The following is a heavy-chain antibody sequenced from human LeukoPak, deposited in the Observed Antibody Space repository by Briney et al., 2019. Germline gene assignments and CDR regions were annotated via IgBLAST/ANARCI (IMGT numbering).Heavy chain of an antibody. J-gene: IGHJ3*02. CDR2: IIPIFGTA. V-gene: IGHV1-69*06. Sequence: SVKVSCKASGGTFSSYAISWVRQAPGQGLEWMGGIIPIFGTANYAQKFQGRVTITADKSTSTAYMELSSRRSDDTAVYYCARENYYDSRGAFDIWGQGTMVTVSS. D-gene: IGHD3-22*01. CDR3: ARENYYDSRGAFDI. CDR1: GGTFSSYA.